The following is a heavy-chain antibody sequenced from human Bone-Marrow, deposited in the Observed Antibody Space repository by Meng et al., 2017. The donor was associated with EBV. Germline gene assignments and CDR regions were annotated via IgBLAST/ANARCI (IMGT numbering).Heavy chain of an antibody. CDR3: ARKGGLGGWFDP. Sequence: KNPGTAVMCSAKISGDTVRDYAISLLRPAPEKGLEWMVGFIPIFGTANYEQKFQGRVTITADESTSTAYMELSSLRSEDTAVYYCARKGGLGGWFDPWGQGTLVTVSS. CDR1: GDTVRDYA. J-gene: IGHJ5*02. V-gene: IGHV1-69*01. D-gene: IGHD3-16*01. CDR2: FIPIFGTA.